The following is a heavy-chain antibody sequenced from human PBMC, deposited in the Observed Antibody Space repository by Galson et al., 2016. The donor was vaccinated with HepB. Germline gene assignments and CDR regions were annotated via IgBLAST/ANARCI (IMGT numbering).Heavy chain of an antibody. CDR2: ISSTGSFI. J-gene: IGHJ4*02. CDR3: AIAPRAFWSGSAIEF. D-gene: IGHD3-3*01. Sequence: CAASGFTFSGYSMSWVRQAPGKGLELVSSISSTGSFIYFADSVKGRFPIPRDDAQNSLFLQMNSLRGEDTAVYYCAIAPRAFWSGSAIEFWGQGSLVTVSS. V-gene: IGHV3-21*01. CDR1: GFTFSGYS.